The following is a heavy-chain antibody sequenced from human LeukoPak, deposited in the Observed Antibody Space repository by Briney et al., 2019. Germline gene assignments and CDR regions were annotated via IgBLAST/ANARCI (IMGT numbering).Heavy chain of an antibody. CDR2: INHSGST. D-gene: IGHD3-9*01. J-gene: IGHJ5*02. CDR1: GGSISSSSYY. V-gene: IGHV4-39*01. CDR3: ARHIRYFDWSGPSAWFDP. Sequence: SETLSLTCTVSGGSISSSSYYWGWIRQPPGKGLEWIGEINHSGSTNYNPSLKSRVTISVDTSKNQFSLKLSSVTAADTAVYYCARHIRYFDWSGPSAWFDPWGQGTLVTVSS.